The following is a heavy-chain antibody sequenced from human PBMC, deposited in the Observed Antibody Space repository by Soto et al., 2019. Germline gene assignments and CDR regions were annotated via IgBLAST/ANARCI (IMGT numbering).Heavy chain of an antibody. Sequence: ASETLSLTCAVYGGSFSGYYWSWIRQPPGKGLEWIGEINHSGSTNYNPSLKSRVTISVDTSKNQFSLKLSSVTAADTAVYYCARGPPYYDYVWGSYRLDYWGQGTLVTVSS. CDR3: ARGPPYYDYVWGSYRLDY. D-gene: IGHD3-16*02. CDR2: INHSGST. V-gene: IGHV4-34*01. J-gene: IGHJ4*02. CDR1: GGSFSGYY.